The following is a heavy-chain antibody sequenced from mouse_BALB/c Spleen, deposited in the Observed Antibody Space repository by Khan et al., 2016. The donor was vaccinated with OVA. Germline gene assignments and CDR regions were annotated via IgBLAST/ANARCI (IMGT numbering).Heavy chain of an antibody. J-gene: IGHJ4*01. D-gene: IGHD2-10*01. CDR2: IWGDGTT. CDR3: ARAYYGNYREAMDY. V-gene: IGHV2-6-7*02. CDR1: GFSLTGYG. Sequence: VQLKQSGPGLVAPSQSLSITCTVSGFSLTGYGVTWVRQPPGKGLEWLGMIWGDGTTDYKSALKSRLSINKDNSKSQVFLKMNSLQTDDTAMYYCARAYYGNYREAMDYWGQGTSVTVSS.